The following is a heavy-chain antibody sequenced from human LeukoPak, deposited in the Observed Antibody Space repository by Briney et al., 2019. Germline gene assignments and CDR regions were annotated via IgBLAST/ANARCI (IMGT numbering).Heavy chain of an antibody. CDR2: ISSSGSNI. Sequence: GGSLRLSCAASGFTFSSYEMNWVRQAPGKGLEWVSYISSSGSNIYYADSVKGRFTISRDNAKNLLYLQMNSLRDEDTAVYYCARDRPYRDSSGHPNCIDPWGQGTLVTVSS. D-gene: IGHD3-22*01. CDR3: ARDRPYRDSSGHPNCIDP. CDR1: GFTFSSYE. J-gene: IGHJ5*02. V-gene: IGHV3-48*03.